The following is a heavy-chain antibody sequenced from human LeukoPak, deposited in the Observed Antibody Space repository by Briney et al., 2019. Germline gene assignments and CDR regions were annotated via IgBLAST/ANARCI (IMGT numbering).Heavy chain of an antibody. J-gene: IGHJ5*02. CDR1: GFTFSSYA. CDR2: ISGSGGST. D-gene: IGHD6-13*01. CDR3: AKGQQQLVRLNWFDP. Sequence: GGSLRLSCAASGFTFSSYAMSWVRQAPGKGLEWVPAISGSGGSTYYADSVKGRFTIPRDNSKNTLYLQMNSLRAEDTAVYYCAKGQQQLVRLNWFDPWGQGTLVTVSS. V-gene: IGHV3-23*01.